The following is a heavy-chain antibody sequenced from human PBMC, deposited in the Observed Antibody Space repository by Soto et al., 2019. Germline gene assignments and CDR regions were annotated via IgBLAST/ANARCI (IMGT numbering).Heavy chain of an antibody. D-gene: IGHD6-13*01. CDR1: GGSISSSNW. V-gene: IGHV4-4*02. J-gene: IGHJ4*02. CDR3: ARVDSSSWYAYTDY. CDR2: IYHSGST. Sequence: QVQLQESGPGLVKPSGTLSLTCAVSGGSISSSNWWSWVRQPPGKGLEWIGEIYHSGSTNYNPSIKSRVTIPVAKSTNQFALKLSSVTAADTAVYYCARVDSSSWYAYTDYWGQGTLVTVSS.